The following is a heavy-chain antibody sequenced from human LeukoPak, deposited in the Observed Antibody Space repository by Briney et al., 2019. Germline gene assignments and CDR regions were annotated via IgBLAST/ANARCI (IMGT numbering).Heavy chain of an antibody. Sequence: SETLSLTCTVSGGSISSYYWSWIRQPPGKGLEWIGYIYYSGSTNYNPSLKSRVTISVDTSKNQFSLKLSSVTAADTAVYYCARLYYDILTGHDAFDIWGQGTMVTVSS. CDR1: GGSISSYY. V-gene: IGHV4-59*01. CDR3: ARLYYDILTGHDAFDI. CDR2: IYYSGST. D-gene: IGHD3-9*01. J-gene: IGHJ3*02.